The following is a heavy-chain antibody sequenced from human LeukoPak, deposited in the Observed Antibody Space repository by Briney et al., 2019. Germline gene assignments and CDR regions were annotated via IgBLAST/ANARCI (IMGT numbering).Heavy chain of an antibody. Sequence: SQTLSLTCTVSGGSISSGHNYWSWVRQPAGKGLEWIGHIFTSGSTNYNPSLRSRVAISVDTSRNQLSLRLSSVTATDTAVYYCASLMEGMGGKGHWGQGTLVTVSS. CDR3: ASLMEGMGGKGH. J-gene: IGHJ4*02. V-gene: IGHV4-61*09. CDR2: IFTSGST. D-gene: IGHD3-16*01. CDR1: GGSISSGHNY.